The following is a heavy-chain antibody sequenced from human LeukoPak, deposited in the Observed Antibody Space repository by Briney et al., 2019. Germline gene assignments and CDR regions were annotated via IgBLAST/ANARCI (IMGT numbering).Heavy chain of an antibody. Sequence: GGSLRLSCAASGFTFSSYWMSWIRQAPGKGLEWVANIKQDGSEKYYVDSVKGRLTISRDNAKNSLYLQMNSLRAEDTAVYYCARAGGSGWYEDYWGQGTLVTVST. D-gene: IGHD6-19*01. J-gene: IGHJ4*02. CDR1: GFTFSSYW. V-gene: IGHV3-7*04. CDR2: IKQDGSEK. CDR3: ARAGGSGWYEDY.